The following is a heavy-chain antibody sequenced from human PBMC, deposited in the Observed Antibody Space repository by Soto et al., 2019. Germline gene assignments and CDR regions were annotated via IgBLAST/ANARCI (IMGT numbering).Heavy chain of an antibody. CDR2: IYPGDSDT. CDR1: GYSFTSYW. V-gene: IGHV5-51*01. Sequence: PGESLKISCKGSGYSFTSYWIGWVRQMPGKGLESMGIIYPGDSDTRYSPSFQGQVTISADKSISTAYLQWSSLKASDTAMYYCARTAAAGKYYYGMDVWREGITGTVSS. D-gene: IGHD6-13*01. J-gene: IGHJ6*04. CDR3: ARTAAAGKYYYGMDV.